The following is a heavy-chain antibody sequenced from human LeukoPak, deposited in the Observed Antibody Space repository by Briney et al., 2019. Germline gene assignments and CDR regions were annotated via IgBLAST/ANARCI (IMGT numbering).Heavy chain of an antibody. Sequence: SETLSLTCAVSGYSISSGYYWGWIRQPPGKGLEWIGSIYHSGSTYYNPSLKSRVTISVDTSKNQFPLKLSSVTAADTAVYYCASGYCSSTSCSAGMDVWGKGTTVTVSS. V-gene: IGHV4-38-2*01. J-gene: IGHJ6*04. CDR1: GYSISSGYY. CDR2: IYHSGST. CDR3: ASGYCSSTSCSAGMDV. D-gene: IGHD2-2*01.